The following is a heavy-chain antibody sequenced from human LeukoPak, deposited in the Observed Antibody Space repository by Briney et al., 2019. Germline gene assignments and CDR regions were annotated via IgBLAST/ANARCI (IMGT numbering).Heavy chain of an antibody. D-gene: IGHD4-17*01. Sequence: SLRLSCAASGFTLSNYGFHWVRQAPGKGLEWVAVVSFAGSHHYYGDSLKGRFTIPRANPKSTLFLKITLLPPETTAVFSVARDPDLYGDSFFDLWGQGTLVTVSS. CDR3: ARDPDLYGDSFFDL. CDR1: GFTLSNYG. J-gene: IGHJ4*02. CDR2: VSFAGSHH. V-gene: IGHV3-33*01.